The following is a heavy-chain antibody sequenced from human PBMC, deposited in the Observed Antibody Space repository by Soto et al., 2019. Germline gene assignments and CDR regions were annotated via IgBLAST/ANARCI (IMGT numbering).Heavy chain of an antibody. CDR1: GFTFDDYA. CDR2: ISWNSGNI. D-gene: IGHD6-25*01. V-gene: IGHV3-9*01. J-gene: IGHJ4*02. CDR3: GKPRPRADKGDGSFDY. Sequence: EVQLVESGGGLVQPGRSLRLSCAASGFTFDDYAIHWVRQAPGKGLEWVSGISWNSGNIDYGDSVKGRFTVSRDNAKNSLYLQQNSLMAAETALYYCGKPRPRADKGDGSFDYWWLGTLVTVSS.